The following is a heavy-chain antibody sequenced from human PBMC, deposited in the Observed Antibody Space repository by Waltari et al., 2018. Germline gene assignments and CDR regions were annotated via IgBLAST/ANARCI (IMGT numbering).Heavy chain of an antibody. V-gene: IGHV2-70*16. D-gene: IGHD1-26*01. CDR1: GFSLSTSGMC. Sequence: QVTLKESGPVLVKPTQTLTLTCTFSGFSLSTSGMCVSWIRQPPGKALEWLARIDWDDDKFYSTSLKTRLTISKDTSKNQVVLTMTNMDPVDTATYYCAREKYSGSYYEFLDYWGQGTLVTVSS. J-gene: IGHJ4*02. CDR2: IDWDDDK. CDR3: AREKYSGSYYEFLDY.